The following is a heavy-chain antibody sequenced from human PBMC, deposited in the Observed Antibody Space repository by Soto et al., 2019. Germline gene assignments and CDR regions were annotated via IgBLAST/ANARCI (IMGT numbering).Heavy chain of an antibody. CDR1: GFTFSSYS. Sequence: EVQLVESGGGLVQPGGSLRLSCAASGFTFSSYSMNWVRQAPGKGLEWVSYISSSRSTIYYADSVKGRFTLSRDNAKTSLYLQMNSLRAEDTAVYYCARDCPGSSTTCYGNEWFDSWGQGTLVTVSS. J-gene: IGHJ5*01. CDR3: ARDCPGSSTTCYGNEWFDS. CDR2: ISSSRSTI. D-gene: IGHD2-2*01. V-gene: IGHV3-48*01.